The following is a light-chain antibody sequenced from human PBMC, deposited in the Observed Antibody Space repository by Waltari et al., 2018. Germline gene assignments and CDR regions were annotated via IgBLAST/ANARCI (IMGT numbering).Light chain of an antibody. Sequence: QPVVTRGPSCSCSPGGTVTPLVPLCLAPSPGPSSPAWYQQTPGQAPRTLVYKTNTRSSGVPGRFSGSILGNKAALTITGAQADDESDYYCLLYMGRGIWVFGGGTKLTVL. CDR3: LLYMGRGIWV. CDR1: LAPSPGPSS. J-gene: IGLJ3*02. V-gene: IGLV8-61*01. CDR2: KTN.